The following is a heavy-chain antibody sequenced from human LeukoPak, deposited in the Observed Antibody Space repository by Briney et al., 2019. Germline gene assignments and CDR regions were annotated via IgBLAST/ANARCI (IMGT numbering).Heavy chain of an antibody. CDR1: GGSLSGFY. Sequence: SETLSLTCAVYGGSLSGFYWNWIRQAPGKELEWIGEINHSGSTNYNPSLKSRVTISVDTSKNQFSLKLSSVTAADTAVYYCARGTMTTVTYYFDYWGQGTLVTVSS. V-gene: IGHV4-34*01. CDR3: ARGTMTTVTYYFDY. CDR2: INHSGST. J-gene: IGHJ4*02. D-gene: IGHD4-17*01.